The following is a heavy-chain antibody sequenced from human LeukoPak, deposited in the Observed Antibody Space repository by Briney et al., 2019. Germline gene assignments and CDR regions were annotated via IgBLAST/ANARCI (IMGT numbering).Heavy chain of an antibody. D-gene: IGHD3-10*01. CDR2: INPNSGGT. J-gene: IGHJ3*02. CDR1: AYTFTGYY. V-gene: IGHV1-2*02. CDR3: ARSRMVRGVNDAFDI. Sequence: GPSVKLSCKASAYTFTGYYMLWVRQARGQGREGMRWINPNSGGTNYAQKFQGRVTMTRDTSISTAYMELSRLRSDDTAVYYCARSRMVRGVNDAFDIWGQGTMVTVSS.